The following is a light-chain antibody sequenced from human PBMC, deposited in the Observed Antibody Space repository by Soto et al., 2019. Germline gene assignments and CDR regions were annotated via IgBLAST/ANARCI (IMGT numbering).Light chain of an antibody. Sequence: QSVLTHPASVSGSPGQSITISCTGTSSDVGGYNYVSWYQHHPGKAPKLIIYDVTNRPSGVSNPFSGSKSGNTASLTISGLQPEDEADYYCSSYTTSNTRQIVFGTGTKATVL. CDR3: SSYTTSNTRQIV. V-gene: IGLV2-14*03. CDR2: DVT. CDR1: SSDVGGYNY. J-gene: IGLJ1*01.